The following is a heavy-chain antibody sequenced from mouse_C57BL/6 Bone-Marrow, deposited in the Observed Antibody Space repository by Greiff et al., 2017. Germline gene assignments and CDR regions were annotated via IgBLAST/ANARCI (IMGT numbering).Heavy chain of an antibody. D-gene: IGHD1-1*01. V-gene: IGHV1-53*01. CDR1: GYTFTSYW. CDR3: ARSGVYGSSLYWYFDV. Sequence: VQLQQPGTELVKPGASVKLSCTASGYTFTSYWMHWVKQRPGQGLEWIGNINPNNGGSNYNEKFKNKATLTVDKSSSTTYMQLSSLTSEDSAVYFCARSGVYGSSLYWYFDVWGTGTTVTVSS. J-gene: IGHJ1*03. CDR2: INPNNGGS.